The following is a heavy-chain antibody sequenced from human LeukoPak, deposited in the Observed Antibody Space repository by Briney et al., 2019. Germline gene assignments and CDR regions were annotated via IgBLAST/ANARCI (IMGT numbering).Heavy chain of an antibody. J-gene: IGHJ4*02. D-gene: IGHD2-21*01. CDR1: GFVFNSYG. CDR2: LGYDGSKK. V-gene: IGHV3-33*03. Sequence: PGRSLRLSCAASGFVFNSYGILWVRQAPGKGLEWVEDLGYDGSKKYFADSVKGRFTLSRDSSKNTLYLHIQSVRAEHKDVYYCAKDFNRGGMVVSASTYYFEYWGQGTLVTVSS. CDR3: AKDFNRGGMVVSASTYYFEY.